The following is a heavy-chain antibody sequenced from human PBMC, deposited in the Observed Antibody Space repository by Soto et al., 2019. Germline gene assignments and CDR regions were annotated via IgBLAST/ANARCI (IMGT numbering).Heavy chain of an antibody. CDR1: GFSLSTSAVG. CDR3: AHQYDYGDDY. V-gene: IGHV2-5*02. CDR2: IYWDDDK. J-gene: IGHJ4*02. D-gene: IGHD4-17*01. Sequence: QITLKESGPSLVKPTQTLTLTCTVSGFSLSTSAVGVAWIRQPPGKALEWLALIYWDDDKRYSPSPKNRLTIXXDTSKNQVVLTMTNMDPVDTATYYCAHQYDYGDDYWGQGTLVTVSS.